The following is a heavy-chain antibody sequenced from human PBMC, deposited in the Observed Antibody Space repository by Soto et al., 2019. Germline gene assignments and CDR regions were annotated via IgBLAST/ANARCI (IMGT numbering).Heavy chain of an antibody. CDR1: GGSFSGYY. CDR2: INPSGST. D-gene: IGHD6-6*01. Sequence: SETLSLTCAVYGGSFSGYYWSCIRQPPWKGLEWIGEINPSGSTNYNPSLKSRVTISVDTSKNQFSLKLSSVTAADTAVYYCAREYIASRPYFDYWGQGTMVTVCS. CDR3: AREYIASRPYFDY. J-gene: IGHJ4*02. V-gene: IGHV4-34*01.